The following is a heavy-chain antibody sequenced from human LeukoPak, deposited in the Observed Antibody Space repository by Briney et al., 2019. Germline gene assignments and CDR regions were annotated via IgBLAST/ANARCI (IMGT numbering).Heavy chain of an antibody. Sequence: GGSLRLSCAASGFTFSSYNMNWVRQAPGKGPEWVSSITSSSSYIYYADSVKGRFTISRDNAKNSLYLQMDSLRVEDTAVYYCARVNGSGWRAFDYWGQGTLVTVSS. J-gene: IGHJ4*02. CDR1: GFTFSSYN. CDR3: ARVNGSGWRAFDY. CDR2: ITSSSSYI. V-gene: IGHV3-21*06. D-gene: IGHD6-19*01.